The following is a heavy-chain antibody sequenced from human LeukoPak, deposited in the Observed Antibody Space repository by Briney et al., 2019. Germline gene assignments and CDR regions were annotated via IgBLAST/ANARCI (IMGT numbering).Heavy chain of an antibody. V-gene: IGHV4-34*01. CDR3: AREGRMSMGIEY. CDR1: GGSLSGYY. D-gene: IGHD4/OR15-4a*01. J-gene: IGHJ4*02. Sequence: SETLSLTCAVYGGSLSGYYWCWIRQSPGKGLEWIGEINHGGSTNYNPSLKSRVTMSVDTSKNHFSLKLSSVTAADTAVYFCAREGRMSMGIEYWGQGTLVTVSS. CDR2: INHGGST.